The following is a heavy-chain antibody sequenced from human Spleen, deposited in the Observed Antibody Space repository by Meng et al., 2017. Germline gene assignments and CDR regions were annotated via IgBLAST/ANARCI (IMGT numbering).Heavy chain of an antibody. Sequence: EVQLLESGGGLVQPGGSLRRSCAASRFIFRSFAMSWVRQAPGKGLEWVSSITNSGGNTDYADSVKGRFTISRDNAKNTLYLQMNSLRAEDTAVYYCARGGTTGNWFDPWGQGTLVTVSS. V-gene: IGHV3-23*01. CDR2: ITNSGGNT. CDR1: RFIFRSFA. D-gene: IGHD4-17*01. CDR3: ARGGTTGNWFDP. J-gene: IGHJ5*02.